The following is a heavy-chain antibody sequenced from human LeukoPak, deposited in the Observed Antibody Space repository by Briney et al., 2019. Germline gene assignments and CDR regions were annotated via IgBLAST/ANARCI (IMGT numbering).Heavy chain of an antibody. V-gene: IGHV4-34*01. J-gene: IGHJ5*02. Sequence: SETLSLTYAVYGGSFSGYYWSWIRQPPGKGLEWIGEINHSGSTNYNPSLKSRVTISVDTSKNQFSLKLSSVTAADTAVYYCAREVPYCSSTSCYGGPFDPWGQGTLVTVSS. CDR2: INHSGST. CDR3: AREVPYCSSTSCYGGPFDP. D-gene: IGHD2-2*01. CDR1: GGSFSGYY.